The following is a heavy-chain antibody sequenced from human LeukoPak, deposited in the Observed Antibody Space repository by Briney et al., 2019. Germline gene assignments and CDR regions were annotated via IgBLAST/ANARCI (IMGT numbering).Heavy chain of an antibody. V-gene: IGHV4-34*01. CDR3: ARIPYSSGWYEYFQH. Sequence: SETLSLTCAVFGGSFSDYCWGWTRQPPGKGLEWIGDISPRRNTNYNPSLKSRVTISLDTSKNQFSLNLSSVTAADTAMYYCARIPYSSGWYEYFQHWGQGTLVTVSS. J-gene: IGHJ1*01. D-gene: IGHD6-19*01. CDR2: ISPRRNT. CDR1: GGSFSDYC.